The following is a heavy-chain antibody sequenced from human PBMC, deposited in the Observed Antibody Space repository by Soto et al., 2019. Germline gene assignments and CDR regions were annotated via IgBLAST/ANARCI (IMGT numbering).Heavy chain of an antibody. CDR1: GYSFTSYW. Sequence: GESLKISCKGSGYSFTSYWISWVRQMPGKGLEWMGRIDPSDSYTNYSLSLQGHVTISADKSISTAYLQWSSLKASDTAMYYCARHGVTYYDSLGVWGQGTTVTVSS. D-gene: IGHD3-3*01. CDR2: IDPSDSYT. CDR3: ARHGVTYYDSLGV. V-gene: IGHV5-10-1*01. J-gene: IGHJ6*02.